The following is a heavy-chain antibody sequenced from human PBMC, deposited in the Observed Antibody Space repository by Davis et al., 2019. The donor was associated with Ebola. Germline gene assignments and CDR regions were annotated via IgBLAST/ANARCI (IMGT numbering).Heavy chain of an antibody. CDR2: ISSSGSTI. Sequence: GESLKISCAASGFTFSSYEMNWVRQAPGKGLEWVSYISSSGSTIYYADSVKGRFTISRDNAKNSLYLQMNSLRAEDTAVYYCARGGEYDFWTGGYYYYGMDVWGQGTTVTVSS. V-gene: IGHV3-48*03. J-gene: IGHJ6*02. D-gene: IGHD3-3*01. CDR3: ARGGEYDFWTGGYYYYGMDV. CDR1: GFTFSSYE.